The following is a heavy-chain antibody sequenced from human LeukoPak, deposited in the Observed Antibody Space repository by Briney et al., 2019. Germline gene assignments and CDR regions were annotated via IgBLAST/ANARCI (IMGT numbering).Heavy chain of an antibody. CDR1: GGSISSHY. J-gene: IGHJ4*02. Sequence: KPSETLSLTCSVSGGSISSHYWSWIRQPPGKGLEWIGYIYYSGSTKYNPSLKSRVTISVDTSKNQISLKLSSATAADTAVYYCARGHLHYYDSSGYYQSYFDYWGQGTLVTVSS. CDR3: ARGHLHYYDSSGYYQSYFDY. D-gene: IGHD3-22*01. CDR2: IYYSGST. V-gene: IGHV4-59*11.